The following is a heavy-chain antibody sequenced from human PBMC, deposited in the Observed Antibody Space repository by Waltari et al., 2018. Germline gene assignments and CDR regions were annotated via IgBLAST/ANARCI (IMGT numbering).Heavy chain of an antibody. CDR2: IYTSGST. D-gene: IGHD3-10*01. J-gene: IGHJ4*02. V-gene: IGHV4-61*09. Sequence: QVQLQESGPGLVKPSQTLSLPCTVSGGSISRGSYYWSWIRQPAGKGLEWIGYIYTSGSTNYNPSLKSRVTISVDTSKNQFSLKLSSVTAADTAVYYCARDHRDDQFRSVGGYFDYWGQGTLVTVSS. CDR1: GGSISRGSYY. CDR3: ARDHRDDQFRSVGGYFDY.